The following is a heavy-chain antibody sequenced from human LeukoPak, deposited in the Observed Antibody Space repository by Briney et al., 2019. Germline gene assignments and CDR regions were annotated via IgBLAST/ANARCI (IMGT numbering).Heavy chain of an antibody. Sequence: SETLSLTCTVSGGSISSYYWSWIRQPPGKGLEWIGYIYYSGSTNYNPSLKSRVTISVGTSKNQFSLKLSSVTAEDTAVYYCARDNSVEDTAWWFDPWGQGTLVTVSS. CDR3: ARDNSVEDTAWWFDP. CDR2: IYYSGST. D-gene: IGHD4-23*01. V-gene: IGHV4-59*01. CDR1: GGSISSYY. J-gene: IGHJ5*02.